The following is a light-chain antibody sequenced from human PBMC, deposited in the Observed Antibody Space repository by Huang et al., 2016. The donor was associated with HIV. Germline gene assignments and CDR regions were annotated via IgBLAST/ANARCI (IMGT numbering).Light chain of an antibody. Sequence: IQVTQSPSTLSAFVGDRVNITCRTSQRISTWLAWYQHRPGKAPNLLISKASNLETWVPSRFRGNRSGTEFTLTINGLQPDDLATYDCQHQWTFGQGTKVEIK. J-gene: IGKJ1*01. CDR2: KAS. CDR1: QRISTW. CDR3: QHQWT. V-gene: IGKV1-5*03.